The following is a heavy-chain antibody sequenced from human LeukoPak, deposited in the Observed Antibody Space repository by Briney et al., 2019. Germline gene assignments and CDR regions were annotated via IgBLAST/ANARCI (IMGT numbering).Heavy chain of an antibody. CDR2: INHSGST. D-gene: IGHD3-10*01. CDR3: ARGRLLWFGELLYLVH. J-gene: IGHJ4*02. Sequence: SETLSLTCAVYGGSFSGYYWSWIRQPPGKGLEWIGEINHSGSTNYNPSLKSRVTISVDTSKNQFSPKLSSVTAADTAVYYCARGRLLWFGELLYLVHWGQGTLVTVSS. CDR1: GGSFSGYY. V-gene: IGHV4-34*01.